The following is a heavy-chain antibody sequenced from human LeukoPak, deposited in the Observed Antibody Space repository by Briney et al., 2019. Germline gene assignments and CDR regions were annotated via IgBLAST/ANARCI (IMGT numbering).Heavy chain of an antibody. D-gene: IGHD3-10*01. CDR2: MNPNSGNA. Sequence: ASVKVSCTASGYTFTSYDINWVRQATGQGLEWMGWMNPNSGNAGYAQRFQGRVTMTRNNSISTAYMELTSLRSEDTAVYYCGRPLQRGSWTQRALDYWGQGTLVTVSS. V-gene: IGHV1-8*01. J-gene: IGHJ4*02. CDR3: GRPLQRGSWTQRALDY. CDR1: GYTFTSYD.